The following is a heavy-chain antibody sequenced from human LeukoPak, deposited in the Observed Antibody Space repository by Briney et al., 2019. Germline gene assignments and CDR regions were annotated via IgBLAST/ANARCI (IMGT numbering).Heavy chain of an antibody. CDR3: ARRNGRSYFDY. J-gene: IGHJ4*02. D-gene: IGHD3-10*01. CDR2: IDYSGTT. CDR1: GGSISGGGYY. V-gene: IGHV4-31*03. Sequence: SETLSLTCTVSGGSISGGGYYWSWIRQHPGKGLEWIGYIDYSGTTYHNPSLKSRVTISVDTSKNQFSLKLNSVTAADTAVYYCARRNGRSYFDYWGQGTLATVSS.